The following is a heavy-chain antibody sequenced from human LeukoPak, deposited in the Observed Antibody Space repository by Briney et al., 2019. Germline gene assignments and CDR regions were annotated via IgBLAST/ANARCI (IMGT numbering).Heavy chain of an antibody. Sequence: GGSLRLSCAASGFTYHNQNMNWVRQAPGKGLEWVPSISSSSNFIYYADSVKGRFTISRDNAKNSLFLQMNSLRAEDTAVYYCATKRIVGAIEGHDAFDIWGQGTMVTVSS. V-gene: IGHV3-21*01. D-gene: IGHD1-26*01. CDR2: ISSSSNFI. CDR3: ATKRIVGAIEGHDAFDI. J-gene: IGHJ3*02. CDR1: GFTYHNQN.